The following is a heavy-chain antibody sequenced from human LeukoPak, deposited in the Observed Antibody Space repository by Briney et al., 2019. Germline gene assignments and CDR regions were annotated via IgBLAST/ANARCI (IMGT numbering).Heavy chain of an antibody. Sequence: PGGSLRLSCAASGFTFSSYWMRWVRQAPGKGLVWVSRISSDGSSTSYADSVKGRFTISRDNAKNTLYLQMNSLRAEDTAVYYCVSSYCSGGSCYSASGYWGQGTLVTVSS. D-gene: IGHD2-15*01. CDR2: ISSDGSST. V-gene: IGHV3-74*01. CDR1: GFTFSSYW. J-gene: IGHJ4*02. CDR3: VSSYCSGGSCYSASGY.